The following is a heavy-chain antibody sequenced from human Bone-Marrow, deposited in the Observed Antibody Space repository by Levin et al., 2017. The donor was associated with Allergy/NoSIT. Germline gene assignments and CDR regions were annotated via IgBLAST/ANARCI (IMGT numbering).Heavy chain of an antibody. CDR3: ARDAVIEIYYYYGMDV. J-gene: IGHJ6*02. CDR1: GFTFSSYE. V-gene: IGHV3-48*03. CDR2: ISSSGSTI. Sequence: SCAASGFTFSSYEMNWVRQAPGKGLEWVSYISSSGSTIYYADSVKGRFTISRDNAKNSLYLQMNSLRAEDTAVYYCARDAVIEIYYYYGMDVWGQGTTVTVSS. D-gene: IGHD3-16*02.